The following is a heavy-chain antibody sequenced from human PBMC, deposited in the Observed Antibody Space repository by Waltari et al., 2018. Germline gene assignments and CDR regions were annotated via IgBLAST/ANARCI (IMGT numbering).Heavy chain of an antibody. CDR1: DFFTDYW. CDR2: MKTDGTSI. CDR3: TRNPGY. J-gene: IGHJ4*02. Sequence: EVQLVNSGGGLVQPGGSLRLSCAASDFFTDYWLDWVRQAPGKGRVWVARMKTDGTSITYADSVKGRFTISRDSAKNTYYLQMNSLRAEDTAVYYCTRNPGYWGQGTLVTVSS. V-gene: IGHV3-74*03.